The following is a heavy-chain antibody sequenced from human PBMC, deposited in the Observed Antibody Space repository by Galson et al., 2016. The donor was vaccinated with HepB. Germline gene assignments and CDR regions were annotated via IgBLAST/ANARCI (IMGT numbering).Heavy chain of an antibody. D-gene: IGHD2-15*01. CDR1: GYTFTSYD. Sequence: SVKVSCKASGYTFTSYDINWVRQATGQGLEWMGWMNPDSGNTVYAQKFQGRITMTRNTSISTAYMELSSLRSEDTAVYYCARRRAYCSSGSCSSDYSYYGMDVWGQGTTVTVSS. V-gene: IGHV1-8*01. J-gene: IGHJ6*02. CDR2: MNPDSGNT. CDR3: ARRRAYCSSGSCSSDYSYYGMDV.